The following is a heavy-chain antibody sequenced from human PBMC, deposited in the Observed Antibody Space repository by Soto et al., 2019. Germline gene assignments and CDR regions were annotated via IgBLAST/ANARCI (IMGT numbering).Heavy chain of an antibody. CDR3: ARATGLSYAFDI. J-gene: IGHJ3*02. V-gene: IGHV4-30-2*01. Sequence: SETLSLTCAVSGGSISSGGYSWSWIRQPPGKGLEWIGYIYHSGSTYYNPSLKSRVTISVDRSKNQFSLKLSSVTAADTAVYYCARATGLSYAFDIWGQGTMVTVS. CDR1: GGSISSGGYS. D-gene: IGHD3-9*01. CDR2: IYHSGST.